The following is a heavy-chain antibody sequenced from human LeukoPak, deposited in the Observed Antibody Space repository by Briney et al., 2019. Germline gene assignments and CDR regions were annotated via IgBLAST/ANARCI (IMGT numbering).Heavy chain of an antibody. CDR3: ARGYDSSGYYYDNWFDP. CDR1: GGSISSGSYY. Sequence: SQTLSLTCTVSGGSISSGSYYWSWIRQPAGKGLEWIGRIYTSGSTNYNPSLKSRVTISVDTSKNQFSLKLSSVTAADTAVNYCARGYDSSGYYYDNWFDPWGQGTLVTVSS. V-gene: IGHV4-61*02. CDR2: IYTSGST. J-gene: IGHJ5*02. D-gene: IGHD3-22*01.